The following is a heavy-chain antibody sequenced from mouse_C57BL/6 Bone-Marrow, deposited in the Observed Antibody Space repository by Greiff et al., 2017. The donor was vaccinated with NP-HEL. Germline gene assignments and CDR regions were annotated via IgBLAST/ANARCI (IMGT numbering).Heavy chain of an antibody. CDR3: ARSLYYDDAGFAY. V-gene: IGHV7-3*01. CDR2: IRHTANGSTS. Sequence: EVQLVESGGGLVQPGGSLSLSCAASGFPFTDYYLSWVRQPPGPALEWLGFIRHTANGSTSEYRASVKGRFTIYSAPSQSILYLQMNALRAEYSATYYGARSLYYDDAGFAYWGQGTLVTVSA. CDR1: GFPFTDYY. D-gene: IGHD2-4*01. J-gene: IGHJ3*01.